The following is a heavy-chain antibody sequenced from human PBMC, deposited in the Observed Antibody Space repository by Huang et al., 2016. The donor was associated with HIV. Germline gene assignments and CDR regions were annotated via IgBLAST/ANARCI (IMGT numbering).Heavy chain of an antibody. CDR1: GFPFNNHA. CDR3: ARANDTWDAYDI. D-gene: IGHD3-22*01. V-gene: IGHV3-30-3*01. Sequence: GGGVVQPGRSLRLSCAASGFPFNNHAMHWVRQAPGKGLDWVAVISNDGSNNYYADSVKGRFTIARDSSKSTLFLHMTSLRTEDTAVYYGARANDTWDAYDIWGQGTMVIVSS. J-gene: IGHJ3*02. CDR2: ISNDGSNN.